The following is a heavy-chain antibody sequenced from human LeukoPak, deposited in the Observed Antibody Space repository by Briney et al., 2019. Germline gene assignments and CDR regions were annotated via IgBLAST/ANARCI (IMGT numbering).Heavy chain of an antibody. J-gene: IGHJ4*02. CDR2: IYYTGST. V-gene: IGHV4-59*01. D-gene: IGHD3-22*01. Sequence: SETLSLTCTVSGGSMSFYYWNWIRQSRGKGLEWIGYIYYTGSTKYNPSLQSRVTISVDKSENQFSLNLYSVTAADTAVYYCARVGYYDSSGYLDYWGQGTQVTVSS. CDR3: ARVGYYDSSGYLDY. CDR1: GGSMSFYY.